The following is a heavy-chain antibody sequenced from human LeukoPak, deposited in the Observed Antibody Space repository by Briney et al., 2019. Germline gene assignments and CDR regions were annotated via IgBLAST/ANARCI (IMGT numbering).Heavy chain of an antibody. Sequence: AAVKDSRMDSLGTLSSYAISCVRPAPGQGLEWMGRIIPILGIANYAQTFQGRVTITADKSTSTAYMELSSLRSEDTAVYYCAREMATIGGPFDYWGQGTLVTVSS. CDR3: AREMATIGGPFDY. V-gene: IGHV1-69*04. D-gene: IGHD5-24*01. CDR2: IIPILGIA. J-gene: IGHJ4*02. CDR1: LGTLSSYA.